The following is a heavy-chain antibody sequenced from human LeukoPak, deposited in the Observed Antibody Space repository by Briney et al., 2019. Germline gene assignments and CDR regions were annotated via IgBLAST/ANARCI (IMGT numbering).Heavy chain of an antibody. CDR1: GGSISSYY. J-gene: IGHJ4*02. CDR2: IYYSGST. D-gene: IGHD2-2*01. CDR3: ARISIVVVPAYFDY. Sequence: SQTLSLTCTVSGGSISSYYWSWIRQPPGKGLEWVVYIYYSGSTNYNPSLKSRVTILVDTSKNQFSLKLSSVTAADTAVYYCARISIVVVPAYFDYWGQGTLVTVSS. V-gene: IGHV4-59*08.